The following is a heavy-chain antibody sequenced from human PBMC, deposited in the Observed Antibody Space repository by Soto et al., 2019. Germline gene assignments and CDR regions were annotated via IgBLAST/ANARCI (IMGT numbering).Heavy chain of an antibody. J-gene: IGHJ5*02. V-gene: IGHV1-18*01. CDR3: AVVRGLVGATIWFDP. CDR1: GYTFTSYG. D-gene: IGHD1-26*01. Sequence: QVQLVQSGAEVKKPGASVKVSCKASGYTFTSYGISWVRQAPGQGLEWMGWISAYNGNTNYAQKLQGRVTMTTDTSTSTAYMELRSLRSDDTAVSYCAVVRGLVGATIWFDPWGQGTLVTVSS. CDR2: ISAYNGNT.